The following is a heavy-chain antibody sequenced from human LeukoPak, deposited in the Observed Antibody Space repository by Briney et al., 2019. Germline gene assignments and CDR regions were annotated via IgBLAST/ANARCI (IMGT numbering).Heavy chain of an antibody. V-gene: IGHV4-61*01. J-gene: IGHJ4*02. CDR3: ARKYYDTSDGPLDF. D-gene: IGHD3-22*01. CDR1: GGSVSSGSYY. CDR2: VSDSGST. Sequence: PSETLSLTCTVSGGSVSSGSYYWNWIRQPPGKGLEYIGYVSDSGSTNYNPSLKSRVTISVDTSKNQFSLKLTSVTAADTAVYYCARKYYDTSDGPLDFWGQGTLVTVSS.